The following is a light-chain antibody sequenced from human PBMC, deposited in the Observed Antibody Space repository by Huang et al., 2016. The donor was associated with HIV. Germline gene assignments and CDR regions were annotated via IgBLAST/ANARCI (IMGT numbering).Light chain of an antibody. V-gene: IGKV2D-29*02. J-gene: IGKJ1*01. Sequence: EIVMTQTPLSLSVTPGQPASMSCNSSQSLLYDDGKTYLYWFHQKPGQSPHFLIYEVSKRRSGVPDRFSGSGSGTDFTLRISRVEAADVGIYYCMQSKQFPLRFGQGTKVEIK. CDR2: EVS. CDR3: MQSKQFPLR. CDR1: QSLLYDDGKTY.